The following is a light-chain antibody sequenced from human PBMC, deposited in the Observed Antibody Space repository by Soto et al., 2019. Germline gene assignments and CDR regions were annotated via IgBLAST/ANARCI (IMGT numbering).Light chain of an antibody. V-gene: IGLV2-14*03. Sequence: QSALTQPASVSGSPGQSITISCTGTISDVGASDFVSWYQQHPDKAPKLMIYDVSNRPSGISIRFSGSKSGNTASLTISGLRTEDEADYYCASYTTRTTPYVFGTGTKVTVL. CDR1: ISDVGASDF. J-gene: IGLJ1*01. CDR3: ASYTTRTTPYV. CDR2: DVS.